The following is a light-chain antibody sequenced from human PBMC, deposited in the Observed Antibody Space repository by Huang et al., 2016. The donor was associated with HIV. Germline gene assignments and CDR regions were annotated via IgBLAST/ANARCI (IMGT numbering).Light chain of an antibody. CDR3: QQYFFSPMT. J-gene: IGKJ3*01. Sequence: DIVMTQSPDFLAVSLGERATISYKSSHCLLNSPNNKNYLAWYQQTPGQPPKLLIYWASIRESGVPDRFIGSGSGTNFTLTNSSLQAEDVAVYFCQQYFFSPMTFGPGTKVDI. V-gene: IGKV4-1*01. CDR1: HCLLNSPNNKNY. CDR2: WAS.